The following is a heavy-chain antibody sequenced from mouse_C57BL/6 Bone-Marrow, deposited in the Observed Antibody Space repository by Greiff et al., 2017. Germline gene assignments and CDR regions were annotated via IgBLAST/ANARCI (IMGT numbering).Heavy chain of an antibody. D-gene: IGHD1-1*01. CDR1: GYAFTNYL. Sequence: QVQLQQSGAELVRPGTSVKVSCKASGYAFTNYLIEWVKQRPGQGLEWIGVINPGSGGTNYNEKFKGKATLTADKSSSTAYMQLSSLTSEDSAVYFCARHGFYYYGSSGAMDYWGQGTSVTVSS. CDR2: INPGSGGT. V-gene: IGHV1-54*01. CDR3: ARHGFYYYGSSGAMDY. J-gene: IGHJ4*01.